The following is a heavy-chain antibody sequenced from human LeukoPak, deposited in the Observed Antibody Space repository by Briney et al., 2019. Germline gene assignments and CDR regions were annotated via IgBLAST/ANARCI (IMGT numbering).Heavy chain of an antibody. CDR1: GGSISSGTYY. D-gene: IGHD3-22*01. Sequence: SQTLSLTCTVSGGSISSGTYYWGWIRQPTGKGLEWIGSMSHSGSTYYNPSLKSRVTISVDTSKNQFSVKLSSVTVADTAVYYCARHHLYDSSGDGRYYFDYWGQGTLVTVSS. CDR2: MSHSGST. J-gene: IGHJ4*02. CDR3: ARHHLYDSSGDGRYYFDY. V-gene: IGHV4-39*01.